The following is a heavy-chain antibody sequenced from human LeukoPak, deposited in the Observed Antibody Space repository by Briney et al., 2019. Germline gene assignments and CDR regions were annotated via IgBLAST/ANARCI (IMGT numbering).Heavy chain of an antibody. CDR3: ARDQNYYDSSGYYYPVVDY. V-gene: IGHV4-34*01. J-gene: IGHJ4*02. Sequence: PSETLSLTCAVYGGSFSGYYWSWIRQPPGKGLEWIGEINHSGSTDYNPSLKSRVTISVDTSKNQFSLKLSSVTAADTAVYYCARDQNYYDSSGYYYPVVDYWGQGTLVTVSS. D-gene: IGHD3-22*01. CDR2: INHSGST. CDR1: GGSFSGYY.